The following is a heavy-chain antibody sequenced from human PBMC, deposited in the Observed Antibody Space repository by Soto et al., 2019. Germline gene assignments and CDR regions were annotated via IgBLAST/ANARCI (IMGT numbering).Heavy chain of an antibody. Sequence: QVQLVESGGGVVQPGRSLRLSCAASGLSFSHYGMHWVRQAPGKGLEWVAVTSFNGNNKCYTDSVKGRFTISRDNSKNTLYLQMDSLRDEDTAVYYWARDPNRENYLEHWGPGTLVTVSS. V-gene: IGHV3-30*03. CDR3: ARDPNRENYLEH. CDR1: GLSFSHYG. J-gene: IGHJ4*02. CDR2: TSFNGNNK.